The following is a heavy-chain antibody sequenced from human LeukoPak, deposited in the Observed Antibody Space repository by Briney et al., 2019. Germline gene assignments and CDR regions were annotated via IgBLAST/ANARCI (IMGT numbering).Heavy chain of an antibody. Sequence: ASVEVSCKASGYTFTSYGISWVRQAPGQGLEWMGWISAYNGNTNYAQKLQGRVTMTTDTSTSTAYMELRSLRSDDTAVYYCARLVRCSGGSCYPGWFDPWGQGTLVTVSS. CDR1: GYTFTSYG. V-gene: IGHV1-18*01. CDR3: ARLVRCSGGSCYPGWFDP. J-gene: IGHJ5*02. D-gene: IGHD2-15*01. CDR2: ISAYNGNT.